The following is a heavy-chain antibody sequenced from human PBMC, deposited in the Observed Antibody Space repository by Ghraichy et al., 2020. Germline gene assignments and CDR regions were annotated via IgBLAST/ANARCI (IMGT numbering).Heavy chain of an antibody. D-gene: IGHD5-12*01. J-gene: IGHJ6*02. CDR2: ISYDGSNK. CDR3: ARGDDKEGGYDYVDYGMDV. Sequence: GGSLRLSCAASGFTFSSYAMHWVRQAPGKGLEWVAVISYDGSNKYYADSVKGRFTISRDNSKNTLYLQMNSLRAEDTAVYYCARGDDKEGGYDYVDYGMDVWGQGTTVTVSS. V-gene: IGHV3-30-3*01. CDR1: GFTFSSYA.